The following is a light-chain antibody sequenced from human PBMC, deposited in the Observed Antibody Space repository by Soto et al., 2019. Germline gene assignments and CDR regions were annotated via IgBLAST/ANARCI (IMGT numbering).Light chain of an antibody. Sequence: DIQMTQSPTSLSASVGDRVTITCRASQDISNALDWYQQKPGKAPKRMIYASSSWQSGAPARFSGSGSGTEFTLTINGLQPEDFATYVFLQHNYLPFSFDPGINADV. CDR3: LQHNYLPFS. V-gene: IGKV1-17*01. CDR2: ASS. CDR1: QDISNA. J-gene: IGKJ3*01.